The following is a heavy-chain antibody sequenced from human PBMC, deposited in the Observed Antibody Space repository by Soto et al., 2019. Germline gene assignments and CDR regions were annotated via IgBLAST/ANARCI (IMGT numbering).Heavy chain of an antibody. CDR1: GYTFSSHG. Sequence: GASVKVSCKASGYTFSSHGIIWVRQAPGQGLEWMGWISGYNGNAKYAQRFQGGVTMTTDTSTSTVYMDLRSLGSDDSAVYYCAREGSYGWYDCWGQGTLVTVSS. CDR3: AREGSYGWYDC. D-gene: IGHD2-15*01. CDR2: ISGYNGNA. J-gene: IGHJ5*01. V-gene: IGHV1-18*01.